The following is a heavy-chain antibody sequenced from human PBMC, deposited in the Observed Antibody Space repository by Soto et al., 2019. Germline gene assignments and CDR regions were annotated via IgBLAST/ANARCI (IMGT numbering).Heavy chain of an antibody. CDR2: ISGSSSYI. CDR3: TRDRQDRLYFCYYMEV. V-gene: IGHV3-21*01. CDR1: GFTFSSYN. Sequence: EVQLVESGGGLVKPGGSLRLSCAASGFTFSSYNMNWVRQAPGKGLEWVSSISGSSSYIYYADSVKGRFTISRDNAKNSLYLQINCQRSKDTAVYYCTRDRQDRLYFCYYMEVWGKETTVTFSS. D-gene: IGHD6-19*01. J-gene: IGHJ6*03.